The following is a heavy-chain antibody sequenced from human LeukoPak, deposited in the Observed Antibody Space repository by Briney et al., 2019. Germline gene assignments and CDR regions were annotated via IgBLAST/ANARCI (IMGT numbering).Heavy chain of an antibody. D-gene: IGHD1-1*01. CDR2: INSDGSST. Sequence: PGGSLRLSCAASGFTFSSYWMHWVRQAPGKGLVWVSRINSDGSSTTYADSVKGRFTSSRDNAKNTLYLQMNSLRAEDTAVYYCAREDLRLEPTRAFDIWGQGTMVTVSS. CDR3: AREDLRLEPTRAFDI. V-gene: IGHV3-74*01. CDR1: GFTFSSYW. J-gene: IGHJ3*02.